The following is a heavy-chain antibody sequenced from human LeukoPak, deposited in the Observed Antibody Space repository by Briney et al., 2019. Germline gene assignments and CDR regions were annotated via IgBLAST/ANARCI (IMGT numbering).Heavy chain of an antibody. J-gene: IGHJ4*02. V-gene: IGHV3-11*01. D-gene: IGHD1-26*01. CDR2: ISKDGNTR. CDR3: ARVMRSGSPFDY. CDR1: GFTFSDYY. Sequence: GGSLRLSCAASGFTFSDYYMSWIRQAPGKGLEWVSYISKDGNTRNDADSVKGRFTISRDNAKNSLYLQMNSLRAEDTAVYYCARVMRSGSPFDYWGQGTLVTVSS.